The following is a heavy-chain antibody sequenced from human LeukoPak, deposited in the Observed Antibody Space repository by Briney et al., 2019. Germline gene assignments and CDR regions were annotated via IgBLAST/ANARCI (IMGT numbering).Heavy chain of an antibody. CDR2: INQDGSVE. D-gene: IGHD4-11*01. CDR3: AKLLGDVTTFDY. J-gene: IGHJ4*02. Sequence: GGSLRLSCAGSGFTFSMSWMTWVRQAAGKGLEGVASINQDGSVEHYMDSVKGRFTISRDNAENSLYLQMNSLRAEDTAVYYCAKLLGDVTTFDYWGQGTLVTVSS. V-gene: IGHV3-7*01. CDR1: GFTFSMSW.